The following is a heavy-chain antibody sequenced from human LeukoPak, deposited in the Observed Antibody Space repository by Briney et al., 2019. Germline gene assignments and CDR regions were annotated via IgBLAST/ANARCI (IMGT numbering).Heavy chain of an antibody. D-gene: IGHD5-12*01. CDR1: GFTFSSYA. Sequence: QSGGSLRLSCAASGFTFSSYAMSWVRQAPGKGLEWVSAISGSGGSTYYADSVKGRFTISRDNSKNTLYLQMNSLKTEDTAVYYCTTSSHSGYELYYFDYWGQGTLVTVSS. V-gene: IGHV3-23*01. CDR2: ISGSGGST. CDR3: TTSSHSGYELYYFDY. J-gene: IGHJ4*02.